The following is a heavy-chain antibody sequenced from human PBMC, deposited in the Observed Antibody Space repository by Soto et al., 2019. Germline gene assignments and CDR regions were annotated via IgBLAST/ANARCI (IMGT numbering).Heavy chain of an antibody. CDR3: ARSTVAGDYERTFDY. D-gene: IGHD4-17*01. J-gene: IGHJ4*02. V-gene: IGHV1-69*13. Sequence: SVKVSCKASGGTFSSYAISWVRQAPGQGLGWMGGIIPIFGTANYAQKFQGRVTITADESTSTAYMELSSLRSEDTAVYYCARSTVAGDYERTFDYWGQGTLVTVSS. CDR2: IIPIFGTA. CDR1: GGTFSSYA.